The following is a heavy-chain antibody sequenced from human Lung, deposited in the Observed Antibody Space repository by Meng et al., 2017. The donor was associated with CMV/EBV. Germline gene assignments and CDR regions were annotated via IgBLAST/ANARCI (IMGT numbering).Heavy chain of an antibody. J-gene: IGHJ3*02. V-gene: IGHV3-74*01. Sequence: GGSXRLXXAASGFTFSSYWMHWVRHAPGKGLVWVSRINSDGSSTSYADSVKGRFTISRDNAKNTLYLQMNSLRAEDTAVYYCAREQPNSDAFDIWGQGTMVXVSS. CDR2: INSDGSST. CDR3: AREQPNSDAFDI. D-gene: IGHD4-23*01. CDR1: GFTFSSYW.